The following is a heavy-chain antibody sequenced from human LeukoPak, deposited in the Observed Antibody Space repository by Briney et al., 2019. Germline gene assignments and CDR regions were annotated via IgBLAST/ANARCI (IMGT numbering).Heavy chain of an antibody. J-gene: IGHJ4*02. CDR2: INPSGGST. Sequence: ASVKVSCKASGYTFTSYYMHWVRQAPGQGLERMAIINPSGGSTSYAQKFQGRVTMTRDTSTSTVYMELSSLRSEDTAVYYCARDSRPGYDSSGYYYPGDYWGQGTLVTVSS. CDR3: ARDSRPGYDSSGYYYPGDY. V-gene: IGHV1-46*01. CDR1: GYTFTSYY. D-gene: IGHD3-22*01.